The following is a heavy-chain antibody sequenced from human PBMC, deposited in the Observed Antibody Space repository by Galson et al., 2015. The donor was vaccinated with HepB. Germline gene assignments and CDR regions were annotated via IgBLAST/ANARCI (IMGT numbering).Heavy chain of an antibody. V-gene: IGHV3-49*03. J-gene: IGHJ6*02. D-gene: IGHD2-2*01. CDR3: TRGPVPAAPWGYYYGMDV. CDR2: IRSKAYGGTT. Sequence: SLRLSCAASGFTFGDYAMSWFRQAPGKGLEWVGFIRSKAYGGTTEYAASVKGRFTISRDDSKSIAYLQMNSLKTEDTAVYYCTRGPVPAAPWGYYYGMDVWGQGTTVTVSS. CDR1: GFTFGDYA.